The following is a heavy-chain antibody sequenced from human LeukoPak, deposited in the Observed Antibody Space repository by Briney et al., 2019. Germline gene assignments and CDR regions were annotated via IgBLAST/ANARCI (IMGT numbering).Heavy chain of an antibody. Sequence: ASVKVSCKASGYTFTSYYMHWVRQAPGQGLERMGIINPSGGSTSYAQKFQGRVTITADKSTSTAYMELRSLRSDDTAVYYCARDPVPSNWYQIGGRYFQHWGQGTLVTVSS. CDR2: INPSGGST. CDR3: ARDPVPSNWYQIGGRYFQH. V-gene: IGHV1-46*01. CDR1: GYTFTSYY. J-gene: IGHJ1*01. D-gene: IGHD6-13*01.